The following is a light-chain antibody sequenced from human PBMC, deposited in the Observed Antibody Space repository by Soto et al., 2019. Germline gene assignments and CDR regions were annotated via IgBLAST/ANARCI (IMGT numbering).Light chain of an antibody. CDR1: QSVNIY. Sequence: EIVMTQSPATLSVSPGERATLSCRASQSVNIYLAWYQQKPGQAPRLPIYGASTRATGIPARFSGSGSGTEFTLTISSLQSEDFAVYFCQQYDNWPITFGQGTRLEIK. CDR3: QQYDNWPIT. J-gene: IGKJ5*01. V-gene: IGKV3-15*01. CDR2: GAS.